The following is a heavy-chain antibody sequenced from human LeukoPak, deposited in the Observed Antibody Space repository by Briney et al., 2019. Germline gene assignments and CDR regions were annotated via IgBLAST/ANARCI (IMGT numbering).Heavy chain of an antibody. CDR1: GYTFTSYG. CDR3: ARDGLLGIAAAGTLDY. J-gene: IGHJ4*02. V-gene: IGHV1-18*01. CDR2: ISAYNGNT. D-gene: IGHD6-13*01. Sequence: ASVKVSCKASGYTFTSYGISWVRQAPGQGLEWMGWISAYNGNTNYAQKLQGRVTMTTDTSTSTAYMELRSLRSDDTAVYYCARDGLLGIAAAGTLDYWGQGTLVTVSS.